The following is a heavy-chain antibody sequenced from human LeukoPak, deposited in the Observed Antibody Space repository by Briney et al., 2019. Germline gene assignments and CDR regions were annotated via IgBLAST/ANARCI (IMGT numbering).Heavy chain of an antibody. CDR1: GFTFSGSA. Sequence: GGSLRLSCAASGFTFSGSAMHWVRQASGKGLEWVGRIRSKANSYATAYAASVKGRFTISRDDSKNTAYLQMNSLKTEDTAVYYCMSGYGWFDPWGQGTLVTVSS. J-gene: IGHJ5*02. CDR3: MSGYGWFDP. CDR2: IRSKANSYAT. V-gene: IGHV3-73*01. D-gene: IGHD5-12*01.